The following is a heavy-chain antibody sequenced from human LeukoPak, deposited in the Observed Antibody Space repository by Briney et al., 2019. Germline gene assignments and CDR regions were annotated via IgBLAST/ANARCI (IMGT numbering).Heavy chain of an antibody. V-gene: IGHV3-30*01. J-gene: IGHJ4*02. D-gene: IGHD5-18*01. Sequence: GRSLRLSCAGSGFTFTNAGIHWVRLAAGKGLEWVSFISHDGTNKYYSDSVDGRFTVSRLNSQNTVYLQMTDLRPDDTATYYCASEDVDTGDFWGQGTLVTVS. CDR1: GFTFTNAG. CDR2: ISHDGTNK. CDR3: ASEDVDTGDF.